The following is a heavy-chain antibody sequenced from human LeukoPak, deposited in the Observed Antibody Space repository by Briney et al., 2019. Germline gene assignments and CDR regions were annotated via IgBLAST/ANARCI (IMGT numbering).Heavy chain of an antibody. V-gene: IGHV4-61*02. CDR3: ARASYYDILTGYSYYYYYMDV. CDR1: GGSISSGSSY. Sequence: SETLSLTCTVSGGSISSGSSYWSWIRQPAGKGLEWIGRIYTSGSTNYNPSLKSRVTISVDTSKNQFSLKLSSVTAADTAVYYCARASYYDILTGYSYYYYYMDVWGQGTTVTISS. D-gene: IGHD3-9*01. CDR2: IYTSGST. J-gene: IGHJ6*03.